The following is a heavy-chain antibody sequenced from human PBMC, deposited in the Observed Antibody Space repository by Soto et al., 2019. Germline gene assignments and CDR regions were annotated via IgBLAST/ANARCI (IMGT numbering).Heavy chain of an antibody. CDR3: AKDSHRALIGSGGWFDP. Sequence: ESGGGVIQPGRSLRLSCAASGFTFSSDGMHWVRQAPGKGLEWVAVISYDGSNKYYADSVKGRFTISRDNSNSTLHLQMNSLRAEDTAVYYCAKDSHRALIGSGGWFDPWGQGTLVTVSS. J-gene: IGHJ5*02. V-gene: IGHV3-30*18. D-gene: IGHD1-26*01. CDR1: GFTFSSDG. CDR2: ISYDGSNK.